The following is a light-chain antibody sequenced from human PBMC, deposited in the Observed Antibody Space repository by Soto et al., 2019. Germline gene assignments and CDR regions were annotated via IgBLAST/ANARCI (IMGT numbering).Light chain of an antibody. J-gene: IGLJ3*02. V-gene: IGLV1-40*01. CDR1: SSNIGTRHG. Sequence: QAVVTQPPTVSGAPGQSVTISCTGSSSNIGTRHGVHWYQQFPGAAPKLLIFDTVNRPSGVPDRFSGSKSGTSASLAIIGLQAEDEADYYCQSYDTTSQWVFGGGTKLTVL. CDR2: DTV. CDR3: QSYDTTSQWV.